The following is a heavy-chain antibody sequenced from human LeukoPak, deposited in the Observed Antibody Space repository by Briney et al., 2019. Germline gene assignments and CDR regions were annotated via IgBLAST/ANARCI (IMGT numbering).Heavy chain of an antibody. V-gene: IGHV3-7*01. J-gene: IGHJ4*02. D-gene: IGHD5-24*01. Sequence: GGSLRLSCAASGFTFSSYWMSWVRQAPGRGLEWVANIKQDGSEKYNVDSVKGRFTISRDNAKNSLYLQMNSLRAEDTALYYCARDLRDGYNLLDSWGEGPLVTVSS. CDR2: IKQDGSEK. CDR1: GFTFSSYW. CDR3: ARDLRDGYNLLDS.